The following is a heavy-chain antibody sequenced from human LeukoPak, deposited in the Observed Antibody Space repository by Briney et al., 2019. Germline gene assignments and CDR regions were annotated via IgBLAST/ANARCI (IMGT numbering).Heavy chain of an antibody. J-gene: IGHJ4*02. Sequence: GGSLRLSCAASGFTLSSYSMNWVRQAPGKGLEWVSSISSSSSYIYYADSVKGRFTISRDNAKNSLYLQMNSLRAEDTAVYYCARAIWAHMVREDPTDVDYWGQGTLVTVSS. CDR3: ARAIWAHMVREDPTDVDY. V-gene: IGHV3-21*01. CDR1: GFTLSSYS. D-gene: IGHD3-10*01. CDR2: ISSSSSYI.